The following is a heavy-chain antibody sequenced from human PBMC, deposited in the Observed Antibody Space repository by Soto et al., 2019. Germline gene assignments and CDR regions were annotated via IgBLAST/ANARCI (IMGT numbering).Heavy chain of an antibody. CDR2: IYYSGST. Sequence: SETLSLTCTVSGGSISSYYWSWIRQPPGKGLEWIGYIYYSGSTNYNPSLKSRVTISVDTSKNQFSLKLSSVTAAGTAVYYCATEINLGAIDYWGQGTLVTVSS. CDR3: ATEINLGAIDY. V-gene: IGHV4-59*01. J-gene: IGHJ4*02. D-gene: IGHD1-26*01. CDR1: GGSISSYY.